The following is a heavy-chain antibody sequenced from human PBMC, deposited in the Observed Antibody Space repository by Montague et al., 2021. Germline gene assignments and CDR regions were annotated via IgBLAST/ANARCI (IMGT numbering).Heavy chain of an antibody. CDR1: GFTFSSYA. V-gene: IGHV3-23*01. J-gene: IGHJ4*02. Sequence: SLRLSCAASGFTFSSYAMTWVRQAPGKGLEWVSLIVGNGGNTFYADSVKGRFTISRDNSKNTLYLQMNSLRADDTAAYYFAKRDSSGLHYFDYWGQGTLVTVSS. D-gene: IGHD6-19*01. CDR2: IVGNGGNT. CDR3: AKRDSSGLHYFDY.